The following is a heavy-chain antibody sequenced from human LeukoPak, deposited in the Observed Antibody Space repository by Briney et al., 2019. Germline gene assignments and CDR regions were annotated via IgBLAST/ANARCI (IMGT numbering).Heavy chain of an antibody. V-gene: IGHV3-74*01. J-gene: IGHJ4*02. CDR2: INSDGSST. Sequence: GRSLRLSCAASGFTFSSYWMHWVRQAPGKGLVWVSRINSDGSSTSYADSVKGRFTISRDNAKNTLYLQMNSLRAEDTAVYYCASWDYGAAYTVFDYWGQGTLVTVSS. D-gene: IGHD4-17*01. CDR3: ASWDYGAAYTVFDY. CDR1: GFTFSSYW.